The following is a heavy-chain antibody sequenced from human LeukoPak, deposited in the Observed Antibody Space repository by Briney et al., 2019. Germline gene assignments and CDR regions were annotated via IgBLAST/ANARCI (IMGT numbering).Heavy chain of an antibody. Sequence: PGGSLRPSCAASGFTVSSNYMSWVRQAPGKGLEWVSVIYSGGSTYYADSVKGRFTISRDNSKNTLYLQMNSLRAEDTAVYYCATGYSSGWYSGPIDYWGQGALVTVSS. J-gene: IGHJ4*02. D-gene: IGHD6-19*01. CDR3: ATGYSSGWYSGPIDY. CDR1: GFTVSSNY. V-gene: IGHV3-53*01. CDR2: IYSGGST.